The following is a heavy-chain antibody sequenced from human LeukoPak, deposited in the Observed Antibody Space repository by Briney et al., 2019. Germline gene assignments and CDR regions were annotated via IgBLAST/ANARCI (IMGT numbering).Heavy chain of an antibody. Sequence: SEPLSLTCTGSGGSISSSRYYCGWIRQLPANELPRIGCIYYSGTTYSNPSLKSRVTISVDTSKNQFSLKLSSVTAADTAAYYCARRAAAVIDAFDIWGQGTMVTVSS. V-gene: IGHV4-39*01. D-gene: IGHD6-13*01. CDR2: IYYSGTT. J-gene: IGHJ3*02. CDR1: GGSISSSRYY. CDR3: ARRAAAVIDAFDI.